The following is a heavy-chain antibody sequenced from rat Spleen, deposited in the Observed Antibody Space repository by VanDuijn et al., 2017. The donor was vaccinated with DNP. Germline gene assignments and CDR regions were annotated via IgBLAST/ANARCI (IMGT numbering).Heavy chain of an antibody. J-gene: IGHJ4*01. CDR3: ARLNLLLQWYYALDA. D-gene: IGHD1-1*01. CDR1: GFTFSDYY. V-gene: IGHV5-7*01. Sequence: EVRLVESGGGLVQPGRSLKLSCAASGFTFSDYYMAWVRQAPEGGLEWITTIHSDGSATYYRDSVRGRFTFSRNNADNTLFLQMNSLKSEDTATYYCARLNLLLQWYYALDAWGQGTSVTVSS. CDR2: IHSDGSAT.